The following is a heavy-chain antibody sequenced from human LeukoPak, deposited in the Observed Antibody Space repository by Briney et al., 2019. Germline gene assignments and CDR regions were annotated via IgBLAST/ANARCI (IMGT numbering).Heavy chain of an antibody. CDR3: ARDLTRIAAAGTGY. V-gene: IGHV1-2*06. J-gene: IGHJ4*02. Sequence: ASVKVSCKAFGYPFTGYYMHWVRQSPGQGLEWMGRINPNSGGTNYAKKFQGRVTMTRDTSISTAYMELSRLRSDDTAVYYCARDLTRIAAAGTGYWGQGTLVTVSS. CDR2: INPNSGGT. D-gene: IGHD6-13*01. CDR1: GYPFTGYY.